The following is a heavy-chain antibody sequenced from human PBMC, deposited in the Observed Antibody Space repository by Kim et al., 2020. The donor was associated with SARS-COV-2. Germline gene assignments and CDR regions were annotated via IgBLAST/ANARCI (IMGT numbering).Heavy chain of an antibody. CDR1: GFTFSSYG. CDR3: AKGDYYGSGSYYADY. J-gene: IGHJ4*01. Sequence: GGSLRLSCAASGFTFSSYGMHWVRQAPGKGLEWVAVISYDGSNKYYADSVKGRFTISRDNSKNTLYLQMNSLRAEDTAVYYCAKGDYYGSGSYYADYWG. V-gene: IGHV3-30*18. CDR2: ISYDGSNK. D-gene: IGHD3-10*01.